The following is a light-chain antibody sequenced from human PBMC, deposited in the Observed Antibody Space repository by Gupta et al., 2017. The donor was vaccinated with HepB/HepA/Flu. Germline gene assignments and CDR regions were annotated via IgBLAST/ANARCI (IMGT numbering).Light chain of an antibody. CDR3: AAWDDSLSGVV. Sequence: QSVLTQPPSASWTPGQRVIISCSRSSSNIGRNYVYWYQQLPGTAPKLLIYRNNQRPSGVPDRFSGSKSGTSASLAISGLRSEDEADYYCAAWDDSLSGVVFGGGTKLTVL. CDR2: RNN. V-gene: IGLV1-47*01. CDR1: SSNIGRNY. J-gene: IGLJ2*01.